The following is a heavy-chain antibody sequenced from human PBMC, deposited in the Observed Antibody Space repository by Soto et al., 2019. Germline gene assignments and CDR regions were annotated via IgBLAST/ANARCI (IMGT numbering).Heavy chain of an antibody. J-gene: IGHJ3*02. CDR1: GFAFSSYA. CDR3: ARDRRGYSYGRDAFDI. CDR2: ISYDGSNK. V-gene: IGHV3-30-3*01. Sequence: GGSLRLSSAASGFAFSSYAMHWVRQAPGKGLEWVAVISYDGSNKYYADSVKGRFTISRDNSKNTLYLQMNSLRAEDTAVYYCARDRRGYSYGRDAFDIWGQGTMVTVS. D-gene: IGHD5-18*01.